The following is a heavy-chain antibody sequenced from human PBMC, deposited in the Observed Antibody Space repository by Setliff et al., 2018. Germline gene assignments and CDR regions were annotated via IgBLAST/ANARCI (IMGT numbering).Heavy chain of an antibody. V-gene: IGHV3-21*01. J-gene: IGHJ6*03. CDR1: EFRFSDYN. D-gene: IGHD3-22*01. CDR2: ISPSGSFI. Sequence: GGSLRLSCAASEFRFSDYNMNWVRQAPGKGLEWVASISPSGSFIYYADSVKGRFTISRDNSRRSVLLQIDSLRVEDTAVYFCARMPTSGYYASPKYYMDVWGKGTTVTVSS. CDR3: ARMPTSGYYASPKYYMDV.